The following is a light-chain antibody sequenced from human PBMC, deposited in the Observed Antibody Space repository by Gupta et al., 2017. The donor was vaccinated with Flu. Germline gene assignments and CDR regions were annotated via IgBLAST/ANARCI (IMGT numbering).Light chain of an antibody. CDR2: DVN. J-gene: IGLJ1*01. CDR1: NIGSKS. V-gene: IGLV3-21*02. CDR3: QVWESSSEYYV. Sequence: SDVLTPPLSVSVAPGQPARITCGGNNIGSKSVHWYQQKPGQATVLVLYDVNDRPSGIPERFSGSNSGNTATLTISRGEAGDEADYYCQVWESSSEYYVFGSGTKVTVL.